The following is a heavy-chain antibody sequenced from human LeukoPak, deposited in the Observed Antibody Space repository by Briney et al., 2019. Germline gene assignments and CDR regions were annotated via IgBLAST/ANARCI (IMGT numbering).Heavy chain of an antibody. D-gene: IGHD2-2*01. CDR2: ISSSSSYI. J-gene: IGHJ4*02. CDR1: GFTFSSYS. Sequence: GGSLRLSCAASGFTFSSYSMNWVRQAPGKGLEWVSSISSSSSYIYYADSVKGRFTISRDNAKNSLYLQMNSLRAEDTAVYYCARGCSSTSCYDFDYWGQGTLVTVSS. CDR3: ARGCSSTSCYDFDY. V-gene: IGHV3-21*01.